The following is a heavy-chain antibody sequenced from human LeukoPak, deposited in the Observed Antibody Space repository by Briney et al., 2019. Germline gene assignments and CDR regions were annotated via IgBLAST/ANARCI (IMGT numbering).Heavy chain of an antibody. J-gene: IGHJ4*02. CDR3: VMLWLLPTGLDY. Sequence: GGSLRLSCAASGFTFSSYAMHWVRQAPGKGLEWVAVISYDGSNKYYADSVKGRFTISRDNFKNTLYLQMNSLRAEDTAVYYCVMLWLLPTGLDYWGQGTLVTVSS. CDR2: ISYDGSNK. D-gene: IGHD3-22*01. CDR1: GFTFSSYA. V-gene: IGHV3-30-3*01.